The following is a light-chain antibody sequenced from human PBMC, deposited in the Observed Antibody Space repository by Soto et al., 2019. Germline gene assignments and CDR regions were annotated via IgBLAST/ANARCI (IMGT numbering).Light chain of an antibody. J-gene: IGLJ1*01. V-gene: IGLV2-8*01. CDR1: SSDVGGYNY. Sequence: QSALTQPPSASGSPGQSVTISCTGASSDVGGYNYVSWYQQHPGKAPKLMIYEVSERPSGVPDRFSGSKSSNTASLAVSGLQAEDEADYYCCSYAGSNNFVFGTGTKVTVL. CDR2: EVS. CDR3: CSYAGSNNFV.